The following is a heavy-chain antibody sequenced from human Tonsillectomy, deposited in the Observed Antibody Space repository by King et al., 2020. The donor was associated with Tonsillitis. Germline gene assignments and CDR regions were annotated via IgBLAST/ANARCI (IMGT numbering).Heavy chain of an antibody. CDR2: IKQAGTEK. CDR1: GFTFSSYC. Sequence: VQLVESGGGLVQPGGSLRLSCAASGFTFSSYCMSWVRQAPGKGLEWVANIKQAGTEKYYVDSVEGRFTISRDNAKNSLYLQMNSLRAEDTAVYYCARVSSSWPNFQHWGQGALVTVSS. D-gene: IGHD6-13*01. CDR3: ARVSSSWPNFQH. J-gene: IGHJ1*01. V-gene: IGHV3-7*01.